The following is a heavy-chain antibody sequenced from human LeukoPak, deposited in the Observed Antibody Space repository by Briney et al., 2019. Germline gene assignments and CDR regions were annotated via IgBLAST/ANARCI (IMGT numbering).Heavy chain of an antibody. CDR1: GFAFSTYA. CDR3: ARELSQIVWGGLDY. Sequence: GGSLRLSCAASGFAFSTYAMHWVRQAPGKGLEWVAVIQNDASTENFADSVKGRFTISRDNSKNTVFLQMNSLRVEDTAVYYCARELSQIVWGGLDYGGQGTLVSVSS. J-gene: IGHJ4*02. D-gene: IGHD2-21*01. CDR2: IQNDASTE. V-gene: IGHV3-30-3*01.